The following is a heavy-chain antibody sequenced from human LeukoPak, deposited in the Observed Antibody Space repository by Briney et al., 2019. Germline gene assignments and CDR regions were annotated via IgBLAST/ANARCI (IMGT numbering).Heavy chain of an antibody. Sequence: PGGSLRLSCAASGFTFSSYSMNWVRQAPGKGLEWVSGISWNSGSIGYADSVKGRFTISRDNAKNSLYLQMNSLRAEDTALYYCAKSPDFDWLYLDYWGQGTLVTVSS. V-gene: IGHV3-9*01. CDR1: GFTFSSYS. CDR2: ISWNSGSI. J-gene: IGHJ4*02. D-gene: IGHD3-9*01. CDR3: AKSPDFDWLYLDY.